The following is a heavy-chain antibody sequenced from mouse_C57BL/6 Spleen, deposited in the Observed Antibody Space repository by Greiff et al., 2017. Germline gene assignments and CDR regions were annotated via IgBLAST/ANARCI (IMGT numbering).Heavy chain of an antibody. V-gene: IGHV5-6*01. J-gene: IGHJ4*01. Sequence: DVQLVESGGDLVKPGGSLKLSCAASGFTFSSYGMSWVRQTPDKRLEWVATISSGGSYTYYPDSVKGRFTISRDNAKNTLYLQMSSLKSEDTAMYYCARQAVGEGYYAMDYWGQGTSVTVSS. CDR2: ISSGGSYT. CDR3: ARQAVGEGYYAMDY. CDR1: GFTFSSYG. D-gene: IGHD1-1*01.